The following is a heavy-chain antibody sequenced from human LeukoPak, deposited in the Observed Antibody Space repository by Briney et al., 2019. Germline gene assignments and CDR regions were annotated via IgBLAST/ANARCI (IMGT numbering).Heavy chain of an antibody. V-gene: IGHV3-7*01. D-gene: IGHD3-9*01. CDR3: ARDHYDILTGYMDFDY. CDR2: IKQDGSEK. Sequence: PGGSLRLSCAASGFTFSSYWMSWVRQAPGKGLEWVANIKQDGSEKYYVDSVKGRFTISRDNAKNSLYLQMNSLRAEDTAVYYCARDHYDILTGYMDFDYWGQGTLVTVSS. CDR1: GFTFSSYW. J-gene: IGHJ4*02.